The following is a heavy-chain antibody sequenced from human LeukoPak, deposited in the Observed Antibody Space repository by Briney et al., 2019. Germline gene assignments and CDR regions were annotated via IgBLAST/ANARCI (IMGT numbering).Heavy chain of an antibody. CDR3: ARRAAAVGTYYMDV. Sequence: SETLSLTCVVSGYSISSGYYWNWIRQPPGKGLEWIGYIYYSGGTNYNASLTSRVTISVDTSQNQFSLRLSSVTAADTAVYYCARRAAAVGTYYMDVWGKGTTVTVSS. D-gene: IGHD6-13*01. CDR1: GYSISSGYY. CDR2: IYYSGGT. J-gene: IGHJ6*03. V-gene: IGHV4-61*01.